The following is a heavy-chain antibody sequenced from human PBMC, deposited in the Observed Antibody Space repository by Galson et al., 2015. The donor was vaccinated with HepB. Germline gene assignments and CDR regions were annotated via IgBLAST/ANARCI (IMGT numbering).Heavy chain of an antibody. Sequence: SLRLSCAASGFTFSSHWMSWVRQAPGKGLEWVANIKQDGGEKYYVDSVKGRFTISRDNAKKSLYLQMNSLRVEDTAVYYCARGTTSNWHGVDNWFDPWGQGTQVTVSS. CDR1: GFTFSSHW. CDR3: ARGTTSNWHGVDNWFDP. V-gene: IGHV3-7*03. J-gene: IGHJ5*02. CDR2: IKQDGGEK. D-gene: IGHD1-1*01.